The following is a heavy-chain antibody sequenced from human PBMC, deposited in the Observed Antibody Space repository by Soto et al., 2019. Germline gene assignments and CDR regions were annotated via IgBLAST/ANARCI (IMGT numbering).Heavy chain of an antibody. CDR3: ARGPYQIVLMVYAISGLDHYFDY. V-gene: IGHV1-18*01. J-gene: IGHJ4*02. D-gene: IGHD2-8*01. CDR2: ISAYNGNT. Sequence: QVQLVQSGAEVKKPGASVKVSCKASGYTFTSYGISWVRQAPGQGLEWMGWISAYNGNTNYAQKLQGRVTMTTDTSTSTAYMEPRSLRSDDTAVYYCARGPYQIVLMVYAISGLDHYFDYWGQGTLVTVSS. CDR1: GYTFTSYG.